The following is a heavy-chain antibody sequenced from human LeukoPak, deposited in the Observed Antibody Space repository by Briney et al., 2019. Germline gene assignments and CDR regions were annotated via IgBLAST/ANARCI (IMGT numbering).Heavy chain of an antibody. J-gene: IGHJ6*02. D-gene: IGHD4-17*01. V-gene: IGHV3-23*01. Sequence: GGSLRLSCAASGFTFRSYAMSWVRQAPGKGLEWVSGINGGGDSTYYVDSVKGRFTISRDNSENTLYLQMNSLRAEDTAVYYCARDQSVTNYHHGMDVWGQGTTVTVSS. CDR1: GFTFRSYA. CDR3: ARDQSVTNYHHGMDV. CDR2: INGGGDST.